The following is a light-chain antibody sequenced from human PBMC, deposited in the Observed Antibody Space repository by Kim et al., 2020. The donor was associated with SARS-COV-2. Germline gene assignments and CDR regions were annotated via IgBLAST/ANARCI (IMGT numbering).Light chain of an antibody. J-gene: IGLJ2*01. CDR3: SSYTSSSTRV. Sequence: GQSITISCTGTGSDVCGYNYVSWYQQHPGKAPKLMIYDVSNRPSGVSNRFSGSKSGNTASLTISGLQAEDEADYYCSSYTSSSTRVFGGGTQLTVL. V-gene: IGLV2-14*03. CDR2: DVS. CDR1: GSDVCGYNY.